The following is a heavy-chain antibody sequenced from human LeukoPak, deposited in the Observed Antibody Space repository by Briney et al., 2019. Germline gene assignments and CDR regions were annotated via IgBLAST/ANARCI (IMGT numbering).Heavy chain of an antibody. J-gene: IGHJ6*04. CDR3: ARDRRGRAVANPYCYNGMDV. CDR2: ISAYNGNT. CDR1: GYMFTSYG. V-gene: IGHV1-18*01. Sequence: GASVKVSCKASGYMFTSYGLSWVRQAPRQGLEWMGWISAYNGNTRYAQKFQGRVTMTTDTSTRTAYMEMRSLRSDDTAVYYCARDRRGRAVANPYCYNGMDVWGEGTTVTVSS. D-gene: IGHD6-19*01.